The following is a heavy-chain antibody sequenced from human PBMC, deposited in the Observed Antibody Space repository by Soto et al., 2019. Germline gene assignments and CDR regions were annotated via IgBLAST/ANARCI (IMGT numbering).Heavy chain of an antibody. D-gene: IGHD2-15*01. V-gene: IGHV3-23*01. J-gene: IGHJ6*02. CDR3: AKDGGGSYYGMDV. CDR2: ISGSGGST. Sequence: GGSLRLSCAASGFTFGSYAMSWVRQAPGKGLEWVSAISGSGGSTYYADSVKGRFTISRDNSKNTLYLQMNSLRAEDTAVYYCAKDGGGSYYGMDVWGQGTTVTVSS. CDR1: GFTFGSYA.